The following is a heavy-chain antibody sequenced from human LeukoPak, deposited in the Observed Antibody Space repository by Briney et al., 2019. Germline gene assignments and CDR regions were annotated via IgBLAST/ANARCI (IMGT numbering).Heavy chain of an antibody. D-gene: IGHD4-11*01. CDR1: GFTFSIYS. J-gene: IGHJ3*02. V-gene: IGHV3-48*01. Sequence: GGSLRLSCAASGFTFSIYSMNWVRQAPGKGLEWVSYISSSSSTIYYADSVKGRFTISRDNAKNSLYLQMNSLRAEDTAVYYCARGYSNYGYAFDIWGQGTMVTVSS. CDR3: ARGYSNYGYAFDI. CDR2: ISSSSSTI.